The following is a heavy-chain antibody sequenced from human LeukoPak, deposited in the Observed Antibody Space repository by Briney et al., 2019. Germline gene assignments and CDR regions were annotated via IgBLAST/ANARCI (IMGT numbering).Heavy chain of an antibody. Sequence: ASVKVSCKASGYSFTGNYMHWVRQAPGQGLEWMGWINPNSGGTNYAQKFQGWVTMTRDTSISTAYMELSRLRSDDTAVYYCARDLGGGAVAAYDYWGQGTLVTVSS. V-gene: IGHV1-2*04. CDR2: INPNSGGT. D-gene: IGHD6-19*01. CDR3: ARDLGGGAVAAYDY. CDR1: GYSFTGNY. J-gene: IGHJ4*02.